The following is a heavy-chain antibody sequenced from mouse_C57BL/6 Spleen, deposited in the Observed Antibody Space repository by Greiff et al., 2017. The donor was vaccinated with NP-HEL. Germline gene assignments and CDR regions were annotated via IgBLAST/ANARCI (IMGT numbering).Heavy chain of an antibody. J-gene: IGHJ4*01. CDR1: GYTFTSYG. Sequence: VKLQESGAELARPGASVKLSCKASGYTFTSYGISWVKQRTGQGLEWIGEIYPRSGNTYYNEKFKGKATLTADKSSSTAYMELRSLTSDDSAVYFCARDTTVVSPHAMDYWGQGTSVTVSS. CDR3: ARDTTVVSPHAMDY. V-gene: IGHV1-81*01. CDR2: IYPRSGNT. D-gene: IGHD1-1*01.